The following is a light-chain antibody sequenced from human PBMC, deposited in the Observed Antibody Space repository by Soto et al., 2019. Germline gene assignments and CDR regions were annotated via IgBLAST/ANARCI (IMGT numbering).Light chain of an antibody. CDR1: QSVRSDY. V-gene: IGKV3-20*01. CDR2: GAS. J-gene: IGKJ1*01. CDR3: QRYGSSPRT. Sequence: EIVLTQSPGTLSSSPGERATLSYRASQSVRSDYLAWYQQKPGQAPRLHIYGASTRATGIPDRFTGSGSGTDFTLTISRLEPEDFAVYYCQRYGSSPRTFGQGTKVEIK.